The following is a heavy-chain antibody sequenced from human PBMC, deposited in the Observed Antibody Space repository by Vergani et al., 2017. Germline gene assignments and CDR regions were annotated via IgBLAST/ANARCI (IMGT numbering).Heavy chain of an antibody. V-gene: IGHV3-30*02. CDR1: GFTFSNFG. CDR3: AKDNYGSGSMDV. J-gene: IGHJ6*02. Sequence: QVQLVESAGGVVQPGGSLRLSCAASGFTFSNFGMHWIRQAPGKGLEWLAYIGKDGINTRYRDAVKGRFTVSRDNSKDILYLQMNSMRAEDTAVYYCAKDNYGSGSMDVWGQGTTVTVSS. D-gene: IGHD3-10*01. CDR2: IGKDGINT.